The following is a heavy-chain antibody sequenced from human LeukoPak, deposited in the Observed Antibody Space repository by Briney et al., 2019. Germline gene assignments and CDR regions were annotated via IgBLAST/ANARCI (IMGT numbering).Heavy chain of an antibody. V-gene: IGHV4-4*07. CDR3: ASSSSGWFWNY. CDR1: GGSIDNYY. D-gene: IGHD6-19*01. Sequence: SETLSLTCTVSGGSIDNYYWTWIRQPAGKGLEWIGRIFTSGSTIYNPSLKSRISMPVDTSNNQFSLKLSSVTAADAAVYYCASSSSGWFWNYWGQGTLVTVSS. J-gene: IGHJ4*02. CDR2: IFTSGST.